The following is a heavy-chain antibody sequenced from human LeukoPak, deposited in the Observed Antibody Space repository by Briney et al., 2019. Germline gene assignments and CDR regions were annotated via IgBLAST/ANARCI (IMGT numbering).Heavy chain of an antibody. CDR3: VKESFPLDLVGGMDV. D-gene: IGHD1-26*01. V-gene: IGHV3-23*01. CDR1: GFTFSSYA. CDR2: ISGSGGST. J-gene: IGHJ6*02. Sequence: GGSLRLSCAASGFTFSSYAMSWVRQAPGKGLEWVPAISGSGGSTYYADSVKGRFTISRDNSKNTLYLQMNSLRAEDTAVYYCVKESFPLDLVGGMDVWGQGTTVTVSS.